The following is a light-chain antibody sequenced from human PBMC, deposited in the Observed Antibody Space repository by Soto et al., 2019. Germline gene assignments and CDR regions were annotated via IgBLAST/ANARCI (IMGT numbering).Light chain of an antibody. V-gene: IGKV3-11*01. CDR2: DAS. CDR3: QQRYNWPNT. J-gene: IGKJ2*01. Sequence: EIVLPQSPATLSLSPGERATLSCRTSQSVGTYLARYQHNPGQAPRLLIYDASNRATGIPARFSGSGSGTDFTLTISSPEPEDVAVYYCQQRYNWPNTFGQGTKLEIK. CDR1: QSVGTY.